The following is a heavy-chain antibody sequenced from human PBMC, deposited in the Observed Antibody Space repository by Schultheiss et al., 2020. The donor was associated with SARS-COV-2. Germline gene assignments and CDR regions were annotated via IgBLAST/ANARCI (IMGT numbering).Heavy chain of an antibody. Sequence: SETLSLTCTVSGDSISSYYWSWIRQPPGKGLEWIGYIYYSGSTYYNPSLKSRVTISVDTSKNQFSLKLSSVTAADTAVYYCARTTPSSGTPFDYWGQGTLVTVSS. V-gene: IGHV4-59*06. J-gene: IGHJ4*02. CDR1: GDSISSYY. CDR2: IYYSGST. CDR3: ARTTPSSGTPFDY. D-gene: IGHD1-14*01.